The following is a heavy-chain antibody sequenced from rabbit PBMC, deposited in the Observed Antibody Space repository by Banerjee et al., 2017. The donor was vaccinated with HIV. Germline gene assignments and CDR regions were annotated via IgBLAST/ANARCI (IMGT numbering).Heavy chain of an antibody. J-gene: IGHJ4*01. CDR3: ARGIPSGGAGLNL. V-gene: IGHV1S40*01. D-gene: IGHD1-1*01. Sequence: AKGRFTISKTSSTTVTLQMTRLTAADTATYFCARGIPSGGAGLNLWGPGTLVTVS.